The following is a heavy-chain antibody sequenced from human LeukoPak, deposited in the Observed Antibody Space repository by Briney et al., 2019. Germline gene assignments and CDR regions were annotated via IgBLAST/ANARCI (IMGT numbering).Heavy chain of an antibody. Sequence: GGSLRPSCTGSGFTFGDYGMTWVRQTPGKGLEWVGFIRSKACGGTAEYAASVKGRFTISRDDSKGIAYLQMDSLKTEDTAVYYCTRGWSNGWYYWGQGTLVTVSS. CDR3: TRGWSNGWYY. V-gene: IGHV3-49*04. CDR1: GFTFGDYG. D-gene: IGHD6-19*01. CDR2: IRSKACGGTA. J-gene: IGHJ4*02.